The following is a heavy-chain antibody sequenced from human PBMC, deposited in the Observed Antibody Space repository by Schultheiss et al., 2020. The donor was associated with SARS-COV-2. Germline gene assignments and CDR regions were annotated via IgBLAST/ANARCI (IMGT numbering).Heavy chain of an antibody. CDR3: ARDWGIAVAVHAFDI. Sequence: GGSLRLSCAASGFTFSSYWMHWVRQAPGKGLVWVSRINSDGSSTSYADSVKGRFTISRDNAKNTLYLQMNSLRAEDTAVYYCARDWGIAVAVHAFDIWGQGTMVTVSS. D-gene: IGHD6-19*01. J-gene: IGHJ3*02. CDR1: GFTFSSYW. CDR2: INSDGSST. V-gene: IGHV3-74*01.